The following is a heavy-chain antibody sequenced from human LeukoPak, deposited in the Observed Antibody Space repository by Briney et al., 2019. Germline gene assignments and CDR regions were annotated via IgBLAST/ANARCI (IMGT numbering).Heavy chain of an antibody. CDR2: VKGDGRTT. CDR3: ATGHSYGYDY. CDR1: GLTFSDFW. Sequence: GGSLRLSCAASGLTFSDFWMRWVRQPPGKGLVWVALVKGDGRTTIYADSVKGRFTISRDNAKNTLYLQMNSLRADDSGVYYCATGHSYGYDYWGQGVLVTVSS. V-gene: IGHV3-74*01. D-gene: IGHD5-18*01. J-gene: IGHJ4*02.